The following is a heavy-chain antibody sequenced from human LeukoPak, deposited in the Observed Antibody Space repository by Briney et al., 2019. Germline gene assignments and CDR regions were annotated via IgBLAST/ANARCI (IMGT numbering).Heavy chain of an antibody. CDR1: GFTFSSYA. Sequence: PGGFLRLSCAASGFTFSSYAMSWVRRAPGKGLEWASAISGGGSSTHYADSVKGRFTISRDNSKNTLYLQMNSLRAEDTAVYYCAKAMYSSGWDDLDYWGQGTLVTVSS. CDR3: AKAMYSSGWDDLDY. J-gene: IGHJ4*02. CDR2: ISGGGSST. V-gene: IGHV3-23*01. D-gene: IGHD6-19*01.